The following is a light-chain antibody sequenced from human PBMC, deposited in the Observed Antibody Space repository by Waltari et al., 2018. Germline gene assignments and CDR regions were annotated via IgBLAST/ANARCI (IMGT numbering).Light chain of an antibody. CDR3: CSYAGSRTYV. CDR1: SSDVGSYNF. V-gene: IGLV2-23*01. CDR2: EGS. Sequence: QSALPQPASVSGSPGQPITIPCTGTSSDVGSYNFVPWYQHHPGKAPKLMIFEGSRRPSGISNRFSGSKSGNTASLTISGLQAEDEADYYCCSYAGSRTYVFGAGTKVTVL. J-gene: IGLJ1*01.